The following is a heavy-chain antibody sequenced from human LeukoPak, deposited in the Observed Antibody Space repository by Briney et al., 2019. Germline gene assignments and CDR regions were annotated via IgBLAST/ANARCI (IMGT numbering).Heavy chain of an antibody. Sequence: PGRSLRLSCAASGFTFDDYAMHWVRQAPGKGLEWVSGISWNSGSIGYADSVKGRFTISRDNAKNSLYLQMNSLRAEDTAVYYCTTEGVAGTFGGYYYYGMDVWGQGTTVTVSS. CDR1: GFTFDDYA. D-gene: IGHD6-19*01. CDR3: TTEGVAGTFGGYYYYGMDV. CDR2: ISWNSGSI. V-gene: IGHV3-9*01. J-gene: IGHJ6*02.